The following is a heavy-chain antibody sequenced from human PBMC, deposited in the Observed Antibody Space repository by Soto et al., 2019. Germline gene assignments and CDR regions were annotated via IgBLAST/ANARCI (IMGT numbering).Heavy chain of an antibody. CDR1: GYTFTSYG. J-gene: IGHJ3*02. V-gene: IGHV1-18*01. D-gene: IGHD2-8*01. Sequence: ASVKVSCKASGYTFTSYGISWVRQAPGQGLEWMGWISAYNGNTNYAQKLQGRVTMTTDTSTSTAYMELRSLRSDDTAVYYCARVMETRARTDAFDIWGQGTMVTVSS. CDR2: ISAYNGNT. CDR3: ARVMETRARTDAFDI.